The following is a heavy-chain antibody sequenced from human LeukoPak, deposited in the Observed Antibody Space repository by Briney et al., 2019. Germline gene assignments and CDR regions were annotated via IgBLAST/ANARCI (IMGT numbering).Heavy chain of an antibody. D-gene: IGHD4-11*01. J-gene: IGHJ6*02. Sequence: PSETLSLTCAVYGGSFSGYYWSWIRQPPGKGLEWIGEINHSGSTNYNPSLKSRVTISVDTSKNQFSLKLSSVTAADTAVYYCARGYSNYALYYYYYGMDVWGQGTTVTVSS. CDR1: GGSFSGYY. V-gene: IGHV4-34*01. CDR2: INHSGST. CDR3: ARGYSNYALYYYYYGMDV.